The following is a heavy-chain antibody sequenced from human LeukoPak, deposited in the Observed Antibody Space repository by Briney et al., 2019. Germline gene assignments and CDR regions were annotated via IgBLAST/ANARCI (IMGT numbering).Heavy chain of an antibody. Sequence: SETLSLTCAVYGGSFSGYYWSWIRQPPGKGLEWIGEINHSGSTNYNPSLKCRVTISVDTSKNQFSLKLSSVTAADTAVYYCARGGYSGYLNWFDPWGQGTLVTVSS. V-gene: IGHV4-34*01. J-gene: IGHJ5*02. D-gene: IGHD5-12*01. CDR2: INHSGST. CDR3: ARGGYSGYLNWFDP. CDR1: GGSFSGYY.